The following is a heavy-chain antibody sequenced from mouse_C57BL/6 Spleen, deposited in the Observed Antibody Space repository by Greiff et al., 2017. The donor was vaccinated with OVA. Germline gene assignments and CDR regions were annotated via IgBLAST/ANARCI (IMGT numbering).Heavy chain of an antibody. Sequence: QVQLQQPGAELVMPGASVKLSCKASGYTFTSYWMHWVKQRPGQGLEWIGEIDPSDSYTNYNQKFKGKSTLTVDKSSSTAYMQLSSLTSEDAAVYYCARSRGLVALFDYWGQGTTLTVSS. CDR2: IDPSDSYT. V-gene: IGHV1-69*01. CDR1: GYTFTSYW. CDR3: ARSRGLVALFDY. J-gene: IGHJ2*01. D-gene: IGHD1-3*01.